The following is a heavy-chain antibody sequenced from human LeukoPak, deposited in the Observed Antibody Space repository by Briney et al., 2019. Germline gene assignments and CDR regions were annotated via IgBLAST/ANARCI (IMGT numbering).Heavy chain of an antibody. J-gene: IGHJ3*02. CDR2: IIPILGIA. Sequence: SVKVSCKASGGTFSSYAISWVRQAPGQGLEWMGRIIPILGIANYVQKFQGRVTITADKSTSTAYMELSSLRSEDTAVYYCASTLVVVAATNLAAFDIWGQGTMVTVSS. CDR1: GGTFSSYA. D-gene: IGHD2-15*01. CDR3: ASTLVVVAATNLAAFDI. V-gene: IGHV1-69*04.